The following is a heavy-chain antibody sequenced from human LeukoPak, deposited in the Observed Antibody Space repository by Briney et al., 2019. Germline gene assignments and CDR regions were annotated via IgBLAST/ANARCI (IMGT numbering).Heavy chain of an antibody. CDR1: GGSFSGYY. CDR2: INHSGST. D-gene: IGHD6-13*01. J-gene: IGHJ3*02. V-gene: IGHV4-34*01. Sequence: PSETLSLTCAVYGGSFSGYYWSWIRQPPGKGLEWIGEINHSGSTNYNPSLKSPVTISVDTSKNQFSLKLSSVTAADTAVYYCARGLRSSSWYGDAFDIWGQGTMVTVSS. CDR3: ARGLRSSSWYGDAFDI.